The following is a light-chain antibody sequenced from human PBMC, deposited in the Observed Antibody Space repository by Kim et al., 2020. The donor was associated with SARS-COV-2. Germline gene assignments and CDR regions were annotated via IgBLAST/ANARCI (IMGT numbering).Light chain of an antibody. CDR1: QSVSAGR. Sequence: LSPGERATLSCRASQSVSAGRLAWYQQRPGQAPRLLIYASSTRATAIPDRFSGSGSGTDFTLTIHRLEPEDFAVYYCQQYGTSPTAFGPGTKLEI. CDR3: QQYGTSPTA. V-gene: IGKV3-20*01. CDR2: ASS. J-gene: IGKJ2*01.